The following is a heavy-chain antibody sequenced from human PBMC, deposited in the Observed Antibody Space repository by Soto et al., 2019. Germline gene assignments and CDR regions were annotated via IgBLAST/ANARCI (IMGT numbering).Heavy chain of an antibody. Sequence: ASVKVSCKASGGTFSSYAISWVRQAPGQGLEWMGWINAGNGNTKYSQKFQGRVTITRDTSASTAYMELSSLRSEDTAVYYCARGPVWNKEAYWGQGTLVTVSS. CDR1: GGTFSSYA. J-gene: IGHJ4*02. V-gene: IGHV1-3*01. CDR2: INAGNGNT. D-gene: IGHD1-1*01. CDR3: ARGPVWNKEAY.